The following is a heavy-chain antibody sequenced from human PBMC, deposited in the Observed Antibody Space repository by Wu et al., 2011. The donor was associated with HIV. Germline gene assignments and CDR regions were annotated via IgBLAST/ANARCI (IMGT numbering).Heavy chain of an antibody. J-gene: IGHJ2*01. V-gene: IGHV1-2*02. CDR1: GYTFTGYY. CDR3: ARGVVIIAIGGYFDL. CDR2: INPSSGGT. D-gene: IGHD2-21*01. Sequence: QVQLVQSGAEVKKPGASVKVSCKASGYTFTGYYMHWVRQAPGQGLEWMGWINPSSGGTNYAQKFQGRVTMTRDTSISTAYMELSRLRSDDSAVYYCARGVVIIAIGGYFDLWGRGALVTVSS.